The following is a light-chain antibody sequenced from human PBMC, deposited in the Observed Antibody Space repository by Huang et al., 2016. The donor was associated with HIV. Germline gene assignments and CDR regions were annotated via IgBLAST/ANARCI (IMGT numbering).Light chain of an antibody. CDR2: GAS. CDR1: QIINRD. Sequence: VMTQSPAILSVSPGGRATLSCRASQIINRDLAWYQQRPGQAPMLLIYGASTSATGIPARFSGNVSETEFTLTISSLQSEDFALYYCQQYNKWPPLTFGGGTKVEIK. J-gene: IGKJ4*01. CDR3: QQYNKWPPLT. V-gene: IGKV3-15*01.